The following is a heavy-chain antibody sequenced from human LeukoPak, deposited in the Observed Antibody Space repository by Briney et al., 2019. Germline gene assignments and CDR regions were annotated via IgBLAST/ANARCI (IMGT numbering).Heavy chain of an antibody. D-gene: IGHD1-26*01. J-gene: IGHJ4*02. V-gene: IGHV4-59*08. CDR3: ARQSLVGATAFDY. CDR2: IYYSGST. CDR1: GGSISSYY. Sequence: SETLSLTCTVSGGSISSYYWSWIRQPPGKGLEWIGYIYYSGSTNYNPSLKSRVTISVDTSKNQFSLKLSSVTAAGTAVYYCARQSLVGATAFDYWGQGTLVTVSS.